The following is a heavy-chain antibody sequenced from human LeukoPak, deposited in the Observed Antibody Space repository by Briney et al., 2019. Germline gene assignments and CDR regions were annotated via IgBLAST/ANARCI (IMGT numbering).Heavy chain of an antibody. CDR3: ARGISSGWTDYYYYYMDV. CDR1: GGTFSSYA. J-gene: IGHJ6*03. D-gene: IGHD6-19*01. V-gene: IGHV1-69*05. Sequence: SVKASCKASGGTFSSYAISWVRQAPGQGLEWMGRIIPIFGTANYAQKFQGRVTITTDESTSTAYMELSSLRSEDTAVYYCARGISSGWTDYYYYYMDVWGKGTTVTVSS. CDR2: IIPIFGTA.